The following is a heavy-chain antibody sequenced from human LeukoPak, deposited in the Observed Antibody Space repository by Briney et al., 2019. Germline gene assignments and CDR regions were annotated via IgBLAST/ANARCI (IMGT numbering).Heavy chain of an antibody. J-gene: IGHJ6*03. CDR3: ASCSSSSTLALYYYYMDV. Sequence: GGSLRLSCAASGFTFSSYSMNWVRQAPGKGLEWVSSISSSSSYIYYADSAKGRFTISRDNAKNSLYLQMNSLRAEDTAVYYCASCSSSSTLALYYYYMDVWGKGTTVTVSS. V-gene: IGHV3-21*01. CDR2: ISSSSSYI. CDR1: GFTFSSYS. D-gene: IGHD6-6*01.